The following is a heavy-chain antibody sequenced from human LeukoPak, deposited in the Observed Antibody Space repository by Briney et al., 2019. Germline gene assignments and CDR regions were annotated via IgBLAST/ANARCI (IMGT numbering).Heavy chain of an antibody. V-gene: IGHV4-39*01. Sequence: NSSETLSLTCTVSGGSFSSSSYCWAWIRQPPGKGLEWMGSIYYSGSTYHNPSLKSRVTISVDTSKNQFSLRLSSVTAADTAVYYCARHGRRRIGLTMIVVYYFDYWGQGTLVTVSS. CDR1: GGSFSSSSYC. CDR3: ARHGRRRIGLTMIVVYYFDY. J-gene: IGHJ4*02. D-gene: IGHD3-22*01. CDR2: IYYSGST.